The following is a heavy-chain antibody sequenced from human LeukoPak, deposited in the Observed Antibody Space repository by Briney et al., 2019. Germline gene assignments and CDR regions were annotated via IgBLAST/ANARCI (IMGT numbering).Heavy chain of an antibody. V-gene: IGHV1-18*01. Sequence: ASVTVSCKASGYSFTGYYMHWVRQAPGQGLEWMGWISAYNGNTNYAQKLQGRVTMTTDTSTSTAYMELRSLRSDDTAVYYCAREMATIGGIDYWGQGTLVTVSS. D-gene: IGHD5-24*01. CDR1: GYSFTGYY. CDR3: AREMATIGGIDY. J-gene: IGHJ4*02. CDR2: ISAYNGNT.